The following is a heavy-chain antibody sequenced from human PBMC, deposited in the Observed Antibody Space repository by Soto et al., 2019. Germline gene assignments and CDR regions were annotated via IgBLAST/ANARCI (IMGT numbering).Heavy chain of an antibody. J-gene: IGHJ4*02. CDR2: IYYSGST. V-gene: IGHV4-30-4*01. CDR3: ASGITGTTDFDY. D-gene: IGHD1-7*01. CDR1: GGSSSSGDYY. Sequence: PLETLSLTCTVSGGSSSSGDYYWSWIRQPPGKGLEWIGYIYYSGSTYYNPSLKSRVTISVDTSKNQFSLKLSSVTAADTAVYYCASGITGTTDFDYWGQGTLVTVSS.